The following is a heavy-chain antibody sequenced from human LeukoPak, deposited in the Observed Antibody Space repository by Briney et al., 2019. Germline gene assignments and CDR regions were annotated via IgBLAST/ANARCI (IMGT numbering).Heavy chain of an antibody. D-gene: IGHD2-8*01. J-gene: IGHJ4*02. CDR2: VRYDGSNK. V-gene: IGHV3-30*02. CDR3: AKGNTVLTPSDY. CDR1: GFTFSSYG. Sequence: PGGSLRLSCAASGFTFSSYGMHWVRQAPGKGLEWVAFVRYDGSNKYYADSVKGRFTISRDNSKNTLYLQMNNLRAEDTAVYYCAKGNTVLTPSDYWGQGTLVTVSS.